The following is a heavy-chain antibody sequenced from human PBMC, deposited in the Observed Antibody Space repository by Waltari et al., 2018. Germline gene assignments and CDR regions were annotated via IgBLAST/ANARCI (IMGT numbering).Heavy chain of an antibody. D-gene: IGHD1-7*01. CDR2: IFADGTT. J-gene: IGHJ1*01. Sequence: EVYLEQSGGGLVQPGGSLKLSCAASGATIDSNYMNWIRQAPGNRNDMDRTRQAPGKGLQWISVIFADGTTHYADSVRGRFAISRDTSENTLYLQLSGLRPDDSGFYYCARGGHPNSWGQGALVTVSS. CDR3: ARGGHPNS. V-gene: IGHV3-66*02. CDR1: GATIDSNY.